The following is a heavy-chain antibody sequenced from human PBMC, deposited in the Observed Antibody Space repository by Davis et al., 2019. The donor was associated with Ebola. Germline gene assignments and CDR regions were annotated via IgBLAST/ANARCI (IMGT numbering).Heavy chain of an antibody. V-gene: IGHV5-51*01. CDR3: GRHPSGRTPNWFDP. CDR2: IYPGDSRI. CDR1: GYSFTDYW. Sequence: KVSCKASGYSFTDYWIGWVRQMPGKGLEWMGIIYPGDSRIRYSPSFQGRVTLSVDKSISTAYLQWSSLKASDTAMYYCGRHPSGRTPNWFDPWGQGTLVTVSS. D-gene: IGHD6-19*01. J-gene: IGHJ5*02.